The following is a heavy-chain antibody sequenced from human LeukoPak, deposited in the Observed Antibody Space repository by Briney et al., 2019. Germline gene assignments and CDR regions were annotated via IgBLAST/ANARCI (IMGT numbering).Heavy chain of an antibody. D-gene: IGHD2-2*01. V-gene: IGHV3-30-3*01. CDR2: ISYDGSNK. CDR1: GFTFGSYA. CDR3: ARDEVDCSSTSCYGAYDAFDI. Sequence: GSLRLSCAASGFTFGSYAMHWVRQAPGKGLEWVAVISYDGSNKYYADSVKGRFTISRDNSKNTLYLQMNSLRAEDTAVYYCARDEVDCSSTSCYGAYDAFDIWGQATMVTVSS. J-gene: IGHJ3*02.